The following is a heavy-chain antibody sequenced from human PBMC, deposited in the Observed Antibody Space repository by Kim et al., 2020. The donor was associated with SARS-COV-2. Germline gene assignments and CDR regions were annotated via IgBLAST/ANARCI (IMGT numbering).Heavy chain of an antibody. CDR1: GGSISSYY. CDR3: ARERPSREYQLTGWFDP. V-gene: IGHV4-59*01. Sequence: SETLSLTCTVSGGSISSYYWSWIRQPPGKGLEWIGYIYYSGSTNYNPSLKSRVTISVDTSKNQFSLKLSSVTAADTAVYYCARERPSREYQLTGWFDPWGQGTLVTVSS. J-gene: IGHJ5*02. CDR2: IYYSGST. D-gene: IGHD2-2*01.